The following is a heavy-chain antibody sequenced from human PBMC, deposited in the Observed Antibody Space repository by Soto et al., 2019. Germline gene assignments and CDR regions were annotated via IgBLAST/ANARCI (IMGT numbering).Heavy chain of an antibody. D-gene: IGHD6-13*01. Sequence: GASVKVSCKASVYTFTSYYMHWVRQATGQGLEWMGIINPSGGSTSYAQKFQGRVTMTRDTSTSTVYMELSSLRSEDTAVYYCARDGEPGIAAAGNPGYWGQGTMVTVSS. CDR2: INPSGGST. J-gene: IGHJ4*02. CDR1: VYTFTSYY. V-gene: IGHV1-46*03. CDR3: ARDGEPGIAAAGNPGY.